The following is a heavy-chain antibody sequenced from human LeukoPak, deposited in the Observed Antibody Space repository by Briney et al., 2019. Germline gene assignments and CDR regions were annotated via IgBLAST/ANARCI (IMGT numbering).Heavy chain of an antibody. CDR3: AQPPPLTMFREPN. J-gene: IGHJ4*02. D-gene: IGHD3-10*01. V-gene: IGHV3-23*01. CDR1: GFTFSSYA. CDR2: ISGSGGST. Sequence: PGGSLRLSCAASGFTFSSYAMSWVRQAPGKGLEWVSAISGSGGSTYYADPVKGRFTISRENSKNMLYLQMNSLRVEDTAIYYCAQPPPLTMFREPNWGQGTLVTVSS.